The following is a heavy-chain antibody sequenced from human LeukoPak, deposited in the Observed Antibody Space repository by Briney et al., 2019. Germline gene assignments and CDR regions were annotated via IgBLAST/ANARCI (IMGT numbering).Heavy chain of an antibody. Sequence: GGSLRLSCAASGFTFDDYAMHWVRQAPGKGLEWVSLISGDGGSTYYADSVKGRFTIARDNSKTSLYLQMNSLRTEDTALYYCAKGEDYYDSSIFDYWGQGTLVTVSS. V-gene: IGHV3-43*02. CDR1: GFTFDDYA. D-gene: IGHD3-22*01. J-gene: IGHJ4*02. CDR2: ISGDGGST. CDR3: AKGEDYYDSSIFDY.